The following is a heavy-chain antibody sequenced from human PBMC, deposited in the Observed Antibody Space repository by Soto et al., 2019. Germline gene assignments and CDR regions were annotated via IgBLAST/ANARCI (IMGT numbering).Heavy chain of an antibody. CDR1: GYTFTDYY. J-gene: IGHJ5*02. V-gene: IGHV1-2*04. Sequence: GASVKVSCKASGYTFTDYYMHWVRQAPGQGLEWMGWINPNSGGTNYAQKFQGWVAMTRDTSISTAYMELSRLRSDDTAVYYCARSRAVTMYNWFDPWGQGSLVTVSS. CDR2: INPNSGGT. CDR3: ARSRAVTMYNWFDP. D-gene: IGHD3-10*02.